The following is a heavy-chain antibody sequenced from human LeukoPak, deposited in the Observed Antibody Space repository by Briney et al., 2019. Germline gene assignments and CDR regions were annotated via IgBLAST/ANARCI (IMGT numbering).Heavy chain of an antibody. V-gene: IGHV4-4*09. CDR3: ARGLQRLPAGGY. Sequence: PSETLSLTCTVSGGSISSYYWSWIRQPPGKGLEWIGYIYTSGSTNYNPSLKSRVTISVDTSKNQFSLKLSSVTAADTAVYYCARGLQRLPAGGYWGQGTLVTVSS. CDR2: IYTSGST. D-gene: IGHD6-25*01. J-gene: IGHJ4*02. CDR1: GGSISSYY.